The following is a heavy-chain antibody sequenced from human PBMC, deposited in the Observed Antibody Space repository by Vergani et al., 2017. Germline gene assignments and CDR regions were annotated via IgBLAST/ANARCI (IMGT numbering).Heavy chain of an antibody. CDR1: GYTFTSYY. CDR2: INPSGGST. Sequence: QVQLLQSGAEVKKPGASVKVSCKASGYTFTSYYMHWVRQAPGQGLEWMGIINPSGGSTSYAQKFQGRVTMTRDTSTSTVYMERSSLRSEDTAVYYCARGHTGYCSGTSCYPFLRYNWFDPWGQGTLVTVSS. V-gene: IGHV1-46*01. CDR3: ARGHTGYCSGTSCYPFLRYNWFDP. D-gene: IGHD2-2*01. J-gene: IGHJ5*02.